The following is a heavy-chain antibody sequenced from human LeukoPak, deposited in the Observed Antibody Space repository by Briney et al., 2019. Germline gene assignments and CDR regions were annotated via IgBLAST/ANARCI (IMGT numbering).Heavy chain of an antibody. CDR2: ITTSSSHI. V-gene: IGHV3-21*01. CDR1: GFTFSSYN. D-gene: IGHD3-10*01. J-gene: IGHJ3*02. CDR3: ASDNTVFGSGSYAFDI. Sequence: GGSLRLSCAASGFTFSSYNMNWVRQAPGKGLEWVSYITTSSSHIYYADSVKGRFTISRDNARNSLYLQMNSLRAEDTAVYYCASDNTVFGSGSYAFDIWGQGTMVTVSS.